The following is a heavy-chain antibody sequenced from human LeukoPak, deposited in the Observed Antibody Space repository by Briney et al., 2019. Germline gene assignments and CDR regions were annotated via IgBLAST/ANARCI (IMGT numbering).Heavy chain of an antibody. V-gene: IGHV4-59*01. CDR2: IYYSGST. Sequence: PSETLSLTCSVSGVSISSYYWSWIRQPPGKGLEWIGYIYYSGSTNYNPSLKSRVTISVDTSKNQFSLKLSSVTAADTAVYYCASLTAGYYLYFDYWGQGTLVTVSS. CDR1: GVSISSYY. CDR3: ASLTAGYYLYFDY. J-gene: IGHJ4*02. D-gene: IGHD3-9*01.